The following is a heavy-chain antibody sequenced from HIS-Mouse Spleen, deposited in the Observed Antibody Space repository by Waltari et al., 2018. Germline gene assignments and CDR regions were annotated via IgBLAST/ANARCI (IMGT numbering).Heavy chain of an antibody. CDR3: ARGAGYCSSTSCYERFDY. Sequence: QVQLQQWGAGLLKPSETLSLTCAVYGGSFSGYYWSWIRQPPGKGLEWMGEINHSGSTNYNPSLKSRVTISVDTSKNQFSLKLSSVTAADTAVYYCARGAGYCSSTSCYERFDYWGQGTLVTVSS. J-gene: IGHJ4*02. CDR2: INHSGST. V-gene: IGHV4-34*01. CDR1: GGSFSGYY. D-gene: IGHD2-2*01.